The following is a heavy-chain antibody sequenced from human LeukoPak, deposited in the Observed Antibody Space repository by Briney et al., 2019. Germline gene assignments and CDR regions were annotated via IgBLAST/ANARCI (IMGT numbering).Heavy chain of an antibody. CDR1: GGSISGYY. CDR3: ARVPRSYYYYYYMDV. V-gene: IGHV4-59*01. J-gene: IGHJ6*03. CDR2: IYYSGSS. Sequence: MTSETLSLTCTVSGGSISGYYWSWFRQPPGKGLEWLGYIYYSGSSNYNPSLKSRVTMSADTSKNQFSLKLSSVTAADTAVYYCARVPRSYYYYYYMDVWGKGTTVTVSS.